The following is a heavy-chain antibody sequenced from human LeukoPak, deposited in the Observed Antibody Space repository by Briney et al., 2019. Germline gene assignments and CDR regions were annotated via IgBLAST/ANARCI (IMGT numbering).Heavy chain of an antibody. CDR2: ISYDGSNK. CDR1: GFTFSSYG. D-gene: IGHD6-19*01. CDR3: ARVKRQWLVREAFDI. V-gene: IGHV3-30*03. Sequence: TGGSLRLSCAASGFTFSSYGMHWVRQAPGKGLEWVAVISYDGSNKYYADSVKGRFTISRDNSKNTLYLQMNSLRAEDTAVYYCARVKRQWLVREAFDIWGQGTMVTVSS. J-gene: IGHJ3*02.